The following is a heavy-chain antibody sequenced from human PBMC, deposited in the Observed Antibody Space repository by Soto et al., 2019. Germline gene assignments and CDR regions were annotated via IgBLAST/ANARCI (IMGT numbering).Heavy chain of an antibody. CDR2: INPNSGDT. J-gene: IGHJ6*02. D-gene: IGHD2-15*01. Sequence: ASVKVSCKASGYTFTGYYMHWVRQVPGQGLEWMGWINPNSGDTKYVQEFQGRVTMTRDTSISTAHMELSRLRSDDTAVYYCASFLCISSSCFLFYGMDVWGQGTTVTVSS. CDR1: GYTFTGYY. CDR3: ASFLCISSSCFLFYGMDV. V-gene: IGHV1-2*02.